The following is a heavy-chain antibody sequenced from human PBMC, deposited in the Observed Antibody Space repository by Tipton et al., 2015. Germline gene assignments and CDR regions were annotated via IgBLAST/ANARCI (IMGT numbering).Heavy chain of an antibody. Sequence: TLSLTCTVSGGSFSDYYWSWIRQSPGEGLEWIGYIYYSGSTNYNPSLRSRVAMSMDTSKNQFSLKLSSVIAADTAVYYCARASIIQGYYHDSSRYHLFNSWGQGTLVTVSS. CDR2: IYYSGST. J-gene: IGHJ1*01. CDR1: GGSFSDYY. D-gene: IGHD3-22*01. CDR3: ARASIIQGYYHDSSRYHLFNS. V-gene: IGHV4-59*01.